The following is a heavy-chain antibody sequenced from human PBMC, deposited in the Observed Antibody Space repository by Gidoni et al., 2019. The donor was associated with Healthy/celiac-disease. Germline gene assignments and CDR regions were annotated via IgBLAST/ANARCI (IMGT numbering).Heavy chain of an antibody. J-gene: IGHJ4*02. V-gene: IGHV1-2*04. D-gene: IGHD5-18*01. Sequence: QVHLVQSGAEVNKPGASVQVSCKASGYTFTGDSMHWVRQAPGQGLEWRGWINPNSGGTNYAQKFQGWVTMTRDTSISTAYMELSRLRSDDTAVYYCARGVSWIQLPDYWGQGTLVTVSS. CDR1: GYTFTGDS. CDR2: INPNSGGT. CDR3: ARGVSWIQLPDY.